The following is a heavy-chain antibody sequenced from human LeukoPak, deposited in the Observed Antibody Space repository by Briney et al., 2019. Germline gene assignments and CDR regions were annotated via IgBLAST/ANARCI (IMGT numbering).Heavy chain of an antibody. Sequence: PSKTLSLTCTVSDGSMSSYYWSWLRQPPGKGLEWIGNIHHSGSTNYHSSLKSRVTMSIDTSKNLFSLNLSSVTAADTAVYYCAGWVWTVSRVEYFENWGQGTLVTVSS. CDR3: AGWVWTVSRVEYFEN. J-gene: IGHJ1*01. CDR1: DGSMSSYY. D-gene: IGHD3/OR15-3a*01. V-gene: IGHV4-59*01. CDR2: IHHSGST.